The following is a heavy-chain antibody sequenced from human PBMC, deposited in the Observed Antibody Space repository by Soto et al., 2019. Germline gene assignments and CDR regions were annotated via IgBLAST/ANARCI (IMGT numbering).Heavy chain of an antibody. CDR1: GYTFKDYD. CDR3: ARRMTWSLWCFDL. Sequence: QVQLLQSGAEVKKPGTSVRVSCRASGYTFKDYDINWVRRAPGQGLEWMGWMNPNSGNTAYARKFHDRITMTRSVSARTAFMELCSLTPEDTAVYYCARRMTWSLWCFDLWGSGTQVTVSS. D-gene: IGHD3-3*01. CDR2: MNPNSGNT. J-gene: IGHJ2*01. V-gene: IGHV1-8*01.